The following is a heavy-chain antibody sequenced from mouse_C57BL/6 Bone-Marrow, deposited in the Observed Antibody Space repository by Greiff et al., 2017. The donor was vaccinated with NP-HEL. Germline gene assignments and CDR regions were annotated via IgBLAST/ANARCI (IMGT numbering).Heavy chain of an antibody. CDR2: IWTGGGT. D-gene: IGHD1-1*01. V-gene: IGHV2-9-1*01. J-gene: IGHJ3*01. Sequence: VQRVESGPGLVAPSQSLSITCTVSGFSLTSYAISWVRQPPGKGLEWLGVIWTGGGTNYNSALKSRLSISKDNSKSQVFLKMNSLQTEATARYYCARNYGSSSAWFAYWGQGTLVTVSA. CDR3: ARNYGSSSAWFAY. CDR1: GFSLTSYA.